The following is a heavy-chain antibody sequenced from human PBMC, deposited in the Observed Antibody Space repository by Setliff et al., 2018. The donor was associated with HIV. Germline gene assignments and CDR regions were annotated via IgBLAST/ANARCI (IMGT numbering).Heavy chain of an antibody. V-gene: IGHV1-18*01. CDR2: IGPYNGRT. J-gene: IGHJ4*02. D-gene: IGHD4-17*01. CDR3: ARSPGDYLFDY. CDR1: GYMFIAYG. Sequence: GASVKVSCKTSGYMFIAYGMSWVRRAPGQGLEWMGWIGPYNGRTEYAQKFQGRVTITRDASASTAYMELSSLRSEDTAVYYCARSPGDYLFDYWGQGTLVTVSS.